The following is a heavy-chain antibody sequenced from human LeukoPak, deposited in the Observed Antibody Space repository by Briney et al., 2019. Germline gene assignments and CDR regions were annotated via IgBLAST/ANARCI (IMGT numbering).Heavy chain of an antibody. CDR2: IGSGGSSI. D-gene: IGHD6-6*01. V-gene: IGHV3-48*03. Sequence: PGGSLRLSRAASGFRFRSYAMNWVRQAPGKGLEWVSSIGSGGSSIYYADSVKGRFTISRDNAKNSLYLQMNSLRAEDTAVYYCARDQYNNSSGAAGFDYWGQGTRVTVSP. CDR1: GFRFRSYA. J-gene: IGHJ4*02. CDR3: ARDQYNNSSGAAGFDY.